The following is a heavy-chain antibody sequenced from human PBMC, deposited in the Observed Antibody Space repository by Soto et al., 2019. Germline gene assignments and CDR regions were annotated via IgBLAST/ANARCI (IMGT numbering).Heavy chain of an antibody. CDR1: GYNFTDYY. D-gene: IGHD2-2*03. V-gene: IGHV1-2*02. CDR2: INPKTGGT. Sequence: ASVKVSCKASGYNFTDYYMHWVRQAPGQGLEWMGWINPKTGGTNYVQKFQGRVTMTRDTSITTAYMELSRLRSDYTALYYCARDVVGSDYFDSWGQGTLVTVSS. J-gene: IGHJ4*02. CDR3: ARDVVGSDYFDS.